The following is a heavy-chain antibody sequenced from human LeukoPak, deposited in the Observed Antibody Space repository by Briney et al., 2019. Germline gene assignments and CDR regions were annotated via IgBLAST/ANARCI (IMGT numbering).Heavy chain of an antibody. J-gene: IGHJ4*02. Sequence: SETLTLTCIVSGASIRGSNYYWAWIRQTPGKGLEWIGSIYYSGSTHYTPSLKSRVTISVDTSTNQLSLRVSSVTAADTAVYYCARNSSYYNTGGFDYWGQGILVTVSS. CDR1: GASIRGSNYY. V-gene: IGHV4-39*01. D-gene: IGHD3-10*01. CDR2: IYYSGST. CDR3: ARNSSYYNTGGFDY.